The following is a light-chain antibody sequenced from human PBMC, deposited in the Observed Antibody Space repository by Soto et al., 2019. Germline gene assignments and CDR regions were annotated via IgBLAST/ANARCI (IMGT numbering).Light chain of an antibody. J-gene: IGKJ3*01. CDR1: QNISHF. V-gene: IGKV1-39*01. CDR2: AAS. CDR3: QQTYTSPRL. Sequence: DFQMTQSPSSLSASVGDRITLTCRASQNISHFLNWCQQRPGKAPKVLLYAASSLQSGGQSRFSGSGSGTDFTLTISSLQPEDFATYYCQQTYTSPRLFGPGTKVDIK.